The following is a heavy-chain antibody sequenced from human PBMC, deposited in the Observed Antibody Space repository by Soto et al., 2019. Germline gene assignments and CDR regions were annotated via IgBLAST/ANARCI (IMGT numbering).Heavy chain of an antibody. Sequence: GASVKVSCKASGGTFSSYTISWVRQAPGQGLEWMGRIIPILGIANYAQKFQGRVTITADKSTSTAHMGLSSLRSEDTAVYYCASAPYYDILTGYFGYWGQGTLVTVSP. J-gene: IGHJ4*02. CDR3: ASAPYYDILTGYFGY. CDR1: GGTFSSYT. CDR2: IIPILGIA. V-gene: IGHV1-69*02. D-gene: IGHD3-9*01.